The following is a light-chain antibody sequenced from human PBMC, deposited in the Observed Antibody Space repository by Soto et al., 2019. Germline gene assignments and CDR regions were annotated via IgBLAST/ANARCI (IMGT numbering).Light chain of an antibody. CDR2: QDS. Sequence: YELTQPPSVSVSPGQTASITCSGDKLGDKYACWYQQKPGQSPVLVLYQDSKRPSGIPERFSGSNSGNTATLTISGTQAMDEADYYCQAWDSSTAVFGGGTKVTVL. J-gene: IGLJ2*01. CDR1: KLGDKY. CDR3: QAWDSSTAV. V-gene: IGLV3-1*01.